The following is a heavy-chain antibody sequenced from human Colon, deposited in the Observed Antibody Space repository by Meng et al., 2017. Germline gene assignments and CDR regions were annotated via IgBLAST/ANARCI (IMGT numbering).Heavy chain of an antibody. CDR3: ARDHGTGLDH. CDR1: GFTFRDYY. D-gene: IGHD1-14*01. V-gene: IGHV3-11*01. Sequence: VQVVESGGGLVKTGGSLRLACAASGFTFRDYYMTWIRQAPGKGLEWVSHISSSGKIIDYADSVKGRFTISRDNANNSLYLQMDSLTADDTAVYYCARDHGTGLDHWGQGALVTVSS. J-gene: IGHJ4*02. CDR2: ISSSGKII.